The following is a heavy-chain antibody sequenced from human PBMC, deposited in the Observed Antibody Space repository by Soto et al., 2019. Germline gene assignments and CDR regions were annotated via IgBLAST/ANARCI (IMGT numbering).Heavy chain of an antibody. J-gene: IGHJ4*02. CDR3: ARHWVNGVSYYFDN. Sequence: SETLTLTCSVSGGSIGSGGYYWGWIRQPPEKGLEWIGSVFYSGSTYYNPPLQSRVTISVDMSKRQFSLKVRSVTAADTAVYYWARHWVNGVSYYFDNWSQGTLVTVSS. D-gene: IGHD4-17*01. CDR1: GGSIGSGGYY. CDR2: VFYSGST. V-gene: IGHV4-39*01.